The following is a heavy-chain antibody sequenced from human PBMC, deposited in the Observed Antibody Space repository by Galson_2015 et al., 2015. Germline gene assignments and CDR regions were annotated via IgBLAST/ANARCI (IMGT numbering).Heavy chain of an antibody. J-gene: IGHJ4*02. V-gene: IGHV1-2*06. CDR3: ARASAYCSSTSCFSTGDY. CDR2: INPNSGGT. CDR1: GYTFTGYY. D-gene: IGHD2-2*01. Sequence: SVKVSCKASGYTFTGYYMHWVRQAPGQGLEWMGRINPNSGGTNYAQKFQGRVTMTRDTSISTAYKELSRLRSDDTAVYYCARASAYCSSTSCFSTGDYWGQGTLVTVSS.